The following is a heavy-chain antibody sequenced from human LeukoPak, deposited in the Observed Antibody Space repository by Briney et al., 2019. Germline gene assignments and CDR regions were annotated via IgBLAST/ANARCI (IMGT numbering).Heavy chain of an antibody. CDR1: GYSFDTSW. CDR2: IYPGDSDV. D-gene: IGHD5-18*01. Sequence: GESLKISCKGSGYSFDTSWIGWVRQMPGKGLEWMGIIYPGDSDVRYSPSFQGQVTISADKSISTAYLQWGSLKASDTAIYYCARREYFYGYCDYWGQGTLVTLSS. CDR3: ARREYFYGYCDY. J-gene: IGHJ4*02. V-gene: IGHV5-51*01.